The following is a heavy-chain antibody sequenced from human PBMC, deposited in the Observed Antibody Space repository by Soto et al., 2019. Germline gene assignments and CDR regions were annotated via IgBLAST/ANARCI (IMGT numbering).Heavy chain of an antibody. CDR1: GFTFSSYG. J-gene: IGHJ4*02. CDR3: AKKGGSYGADY. Sequence: QVQLVESGGGVVQPGRSLRLSCAASGFTFSSYGMHWVRQAPGKGLEWVAVISYDGSNKYYADSVKGRFTISRDNSKNTLYLQMNSLRAEDTAVYYCAKKGGSYGADYWGQGTLVTVSS. CDR2: ISYDGSNK. D-gene: IGHD1-26*01. V-gene: IGHV3-30*18.